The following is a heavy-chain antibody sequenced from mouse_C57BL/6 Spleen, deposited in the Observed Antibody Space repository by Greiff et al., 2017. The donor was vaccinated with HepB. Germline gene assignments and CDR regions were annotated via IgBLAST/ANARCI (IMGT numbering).Heavy chain of an antibody. J-gene: IGHJ1*03. CDR2: INPNNGGT. CDR1: GYTFTDYY. V-gene: IGHV1-26*01. D-gene: IGHD1-1*01. CDR3: ARVITTVVATDWYFDV. Sequence: VQLQQSGPELVKPGASVKISCKASGYTFTDYYMNWVKQSHGKSLEWIGDINPNNGGTSYNQKFKGKATLTVDKSSSTAYMELRSLTSEDSAVYYCARVITTVVATDWYFDVWGTGTTVTVSS.